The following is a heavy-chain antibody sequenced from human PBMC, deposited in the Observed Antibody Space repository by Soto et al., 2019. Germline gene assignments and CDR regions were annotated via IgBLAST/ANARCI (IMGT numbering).Heavy chain of an antibody. V-gene: IGHV4-31*03. CDR3: ARHGDYCSGGSCYPVYYGMDV. D-gene: IGHD2-15*01. J-gene: IGHJ6*02. Sequence: SETLSLTCTVSGGSISSGGYYWSWIRQHPGKGLEWIGYIYYSGSTSYNPSLKSRVTISVDTSKNQFSLKLSSVTAADTAVYYCARHGDYCSGGSCYPVYYGMDVWGQGTTVT. CDR2: IYYSGST. CDR1: GGSISSGGYY.